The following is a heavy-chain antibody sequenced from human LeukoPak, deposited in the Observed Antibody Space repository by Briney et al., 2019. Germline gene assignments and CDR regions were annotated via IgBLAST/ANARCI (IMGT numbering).Heavy chain of an antibody. CDR2: INLDGSDR. CDR3: GRVIAGAIDY. D-gene: IGHD6-13*01. V-gene: IGHV3-7*01. J-gene: IGHJ4*02. CDR1: GFTFGGYS. Sequence: GGSLRLSCAASGFTFGGYSMTWVRQAPGKGLEWMANINLDGSDRFYVGFVKGRFTISRDNADNSLYLQMNSLRAEDTAVYYCGRVIAGAIDYWGQGTLVTVSS.